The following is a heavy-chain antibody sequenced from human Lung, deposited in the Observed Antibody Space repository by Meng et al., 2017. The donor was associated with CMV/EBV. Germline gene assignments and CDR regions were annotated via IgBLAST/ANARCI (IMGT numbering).Heavy chain of an antibody. CDR2: IYYSGST. CDR1: GGSISSYY. Sequence: SETLSLSCTVSGGSISSYYWSWIRQPPGKGLEWIGYIYYSGSTNYNPSLKSRVTISVDTSKNQFSLKLSSVTAADTAVYYCARNSPAAPHYYYYGMDVWGQRXTVTVSS. D-gene: IGHD2-2*01. J-gene: IGHJ6*02. CDR3: ARNSPAAPHYYYYGMDV. V-gene: IGHV4-59*01.